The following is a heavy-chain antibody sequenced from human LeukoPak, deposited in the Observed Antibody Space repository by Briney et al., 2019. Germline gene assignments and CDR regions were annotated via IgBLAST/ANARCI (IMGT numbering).Heavy chain of an antibody. CDR3: ARVDDLDAFDI. D-gene: IGHD2-2*03. J-gene: IGHJ3*02. Sequence: GGSLRLSCVTSGFTFSNHAMHWVRQGPGKGLEWVAVISDDGTSKFYADSVKGRFTIFRDNSKNTLFLQINSLRPEDTAMYYCARVDDLDAFDIWGQGTLVTISS. V-gene: IGHV3-30*04. CDR2: ISDDGTSK. CDR1: GFTFSNHA.